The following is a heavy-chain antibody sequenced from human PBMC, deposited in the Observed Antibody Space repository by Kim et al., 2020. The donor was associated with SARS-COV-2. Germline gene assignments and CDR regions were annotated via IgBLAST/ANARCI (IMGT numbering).Heavy chain of an antibody. CDR3: ARPQRVTMIVVVNGGWFDP. V-gene: IGHV4-39*01. CDR2: IYYSGST. D-gene: IGHD3-22*01. CDR1: GGSISSSSYY. J-gene: IGHJ5*02. Sequence: SETLSLTCTVSGGSISSSSYYWGWIRQPPGKGLEWIGSIYYSGSTYYNPSLKSRVTISVDTSKNQFSLKLSSVTAADTAVYYCARPQRVTMIVVVNGGWFDPWGQGTRVTVSS.